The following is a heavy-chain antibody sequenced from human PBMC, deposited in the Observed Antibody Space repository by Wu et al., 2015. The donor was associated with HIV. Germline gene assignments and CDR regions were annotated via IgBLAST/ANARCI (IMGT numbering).Heavy chain of an antibody. Sequence: QVQLQQWGAGLLKPSETLSLTCAVYGGSFSGYYWSWVRQPPGKGLEWIGEINHSGSTNYNPSLKSRVTISVDTSKNQFSLKLSSVTAADTAVYYCARHGSGSYFSWESPYYYGMDVWGQGTTVTVSS. CDR1: GGSFSGYY. D-gene: IGHD3-10*01. V-gene: IGHV4-34*01. CDR3: ARHGSGSYFSWESPYYYGMDV. J-gene: IGHJ6*02. CDR2: INHSGST.